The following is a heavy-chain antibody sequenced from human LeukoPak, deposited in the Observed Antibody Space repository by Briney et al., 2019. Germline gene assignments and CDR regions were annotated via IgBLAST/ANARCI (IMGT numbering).Heavy chain of an antibody. D-gene: IGHD1/OR15-1a*01. CDR2: IRYDGSNK. Sequence: GGSLRLSCAASGFTFSSYGMHWVRQAPGKGLEWVAFIRYDGSNKYYADSVKGRFTISRDNARNSLYLQMSSLRADDTAVYYCTRTFDSWGQGTLVTVSS. CDR1: GFTFSSYG. V-gene: IGHV3-30*02. J-gene: IGHJ4*02. CDR3: TRTFDS.